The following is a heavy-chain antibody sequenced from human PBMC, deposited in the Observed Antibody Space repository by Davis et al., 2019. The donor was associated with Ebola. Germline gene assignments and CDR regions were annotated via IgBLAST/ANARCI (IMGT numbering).Heavy chain of an antibody. Sequence: GSLRLSCTVSGGSISSYYWSWIRQPPGKGLEWIGEINHSGSTNYNPSLKSRVTISVDTSKNQFSLKLSSVTAADTAVYYCARDQGEYYDFWSGHNWFDPWGQGTLVTVSS. V-gene: IGHV4-34*01. D-gene: IGHD3-3*01. J-gene: IGHJ5*02. CDR1: GGSISSYY. CDR2: INHSGST. CDR3: ARDQGEYYDFWSGHNWFDP.